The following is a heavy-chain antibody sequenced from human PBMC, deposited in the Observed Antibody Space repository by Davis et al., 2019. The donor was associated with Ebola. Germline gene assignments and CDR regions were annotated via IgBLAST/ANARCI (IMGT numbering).Heavy chain of an antibody. D-gene: IGHD3-10*01. CDR3: AKGGITMDRGASF. CDR1: GFTFSDFA. V-gene: IGHV3-30*18. J-gene: IGHJ4*02. Sequence: GGSLRLSCTASGFTFSDFAMHWVRQVPGKGLEWVSVIAYDGSVKYYGDSVKGRFVTSRDNSKNSLFQQLDSLTVDDTAIYYCAKGGITMDRGASFWGQGTLVTVSS. CDR2: IAYDGSVK.